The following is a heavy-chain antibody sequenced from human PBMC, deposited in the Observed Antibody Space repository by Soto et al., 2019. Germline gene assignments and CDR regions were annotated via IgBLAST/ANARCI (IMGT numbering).Heavy chain of an antibody. Sequence: GGSLRLSCAASGFAFSNYGLHWVRQAPGKGLEWVSVISGSDDSTYYADSVKGRFTISRDNSKNTLYLQMNSLIAEDTAVYYCAKRSSSSTFDYWGQGTLVTVSS. CDR3: AKRSSSSTFDY. CDR1: GFAFSNYG. V-gene: IGHV3-23*01. CDR2: ISGSDDST. J-gene: IGHJ4*02. D-gene: IGHD6-6*01.